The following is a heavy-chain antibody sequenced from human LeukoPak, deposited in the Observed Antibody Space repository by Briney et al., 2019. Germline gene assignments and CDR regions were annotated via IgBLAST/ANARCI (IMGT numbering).Heavy chain of an antibody. CDR1: GYTLTSNY. CDR3: AREGPLTIWYGHDAFDI. J-gene: IGHJ3*02. Sequence: GASVKVSCKASGYTLTSNYMHWVRQAPGQGLEWMGVINPSGGSTNYAQKFQGRVTMTRDTSTSTVYMELSSLRSEDTAVYYCAREGPLTIWYGHDAFDIWGRGTMVTVSS. CDR2: INPSGGST. V-gene: IGHV1-46*01. D-gene: IGHD3-3*01.